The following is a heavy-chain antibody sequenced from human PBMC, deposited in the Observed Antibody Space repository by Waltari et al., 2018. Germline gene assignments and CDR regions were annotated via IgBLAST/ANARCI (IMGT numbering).Heavy chain of an antibody. V-gene: IGHV4-38-2*01. J-gene: IGHJ3*02. CDR2: VYHSWST. Sequence: QVQLQESGPGLVKPSETLSLTCAVSGYSISSGYYWGWIRQPPGKGLEWIGSVYHSWSTYSNPSLKSRVTISVDTSKNQFSLKLSSVTAADTAVYYCLVGATDDAFDIWGQGTMVTVSS. CDR3: LVGATDDAFDI. D-gene: IGHD1-26*01. CDR1: GYSISSGYY.